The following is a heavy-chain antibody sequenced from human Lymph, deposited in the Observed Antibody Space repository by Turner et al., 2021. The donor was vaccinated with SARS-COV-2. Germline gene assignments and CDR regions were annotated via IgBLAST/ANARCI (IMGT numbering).Heavy chain of an antibody. D-gene: IGHD3-10*01. V-gene: IGHV3-30*18. CDR2: KSYDGSNK. J-gene: IGHJ4*02. CDR3: AKDGGGYFDY. CDR1: GFTFSSYG. Sequence: QVQLVESGGGVVQPGRSLSLSCAASGFTFSSYGMHWVRQAPGKGLEWVAVKSYDGSNKYYADSVKGRFTISRDNSKNTLYLQMNSLRAEDTAVYYCAKDGGGYFDYWGQGTLVTVSS.